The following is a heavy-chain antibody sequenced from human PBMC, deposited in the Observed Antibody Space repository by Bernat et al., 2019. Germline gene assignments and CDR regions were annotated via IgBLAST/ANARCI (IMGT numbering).Heavy chain of an antibody. J-gene: IGHJ2*01. Sequence: EVQLVESGGGLVQPGGSLRLSCAASGFTFSSYSMNWVRQAPGKGLEWVSYISSSSSTIYYADSVKGRFTISRDNAKNSLYLQMNSLRAEDTAVYYCARDLGVFGGVHSSGWYRLSISNYWYFDLWGRGTLVTVSS. CDR1: GFTFSSYS. D-gene: IGHD6-19*01. V-gene: IGHV3-48*01. CDR3: ARDLGVFGGVHSSGWYRLSISNYWYFDL. CDR2: ISSSSSTI.